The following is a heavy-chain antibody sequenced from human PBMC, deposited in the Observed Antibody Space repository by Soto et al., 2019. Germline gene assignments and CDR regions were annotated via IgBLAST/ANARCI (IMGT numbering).Heavy chain of an antibody. D-gene: IGHD2-2*01. V-gene: IGHV4-39*02. Sequence: QVLLQESGPGLVKPSETLSLTCTVSGGSISSSSYYWGWIRQPPGKGLEWIGSVYYRGNTYYNPSLKSRVTTSVDTSKNQFSLKLYSVTAADTALYYCARDRSSTSCFGCWFDPWGQGTLVTVSS. CDR1: GGSISSSSYY. CDR3: ARDRSSTSCFGCWFDP. CDR2: VYYRGNT. J-gene: IGHJ5*02.